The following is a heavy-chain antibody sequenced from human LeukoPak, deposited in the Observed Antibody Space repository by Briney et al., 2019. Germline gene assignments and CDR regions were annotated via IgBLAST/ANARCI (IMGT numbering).Heavy chain of an antibody. Sequence: GGSLRLSCAASGFTFRSYWMSWVRQAPGKGLEWVANIKEDGSEKYYVDSVKGRFTISRDSAKNSLYLQMNSLRVEDTAVYYCARDHNYGSDYWGQGTLVTVSS. D-gene: IGHD5-18*01. V-gene: IGHV3-7*03. CDR3: ARDHNYGSDY. J-gene: IGHJ4*02. CDR1: GFTFRSYW. CDR2: IKEDGSEK.